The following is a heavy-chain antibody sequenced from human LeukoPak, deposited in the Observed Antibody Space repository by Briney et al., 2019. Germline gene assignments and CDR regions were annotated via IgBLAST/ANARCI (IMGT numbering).Heavy chain of an antibody. J-gene: IGHJ4*02. D-gene: IGHD6-13*01. V-gene: IGHV3-23*01. Sequence: GGSLRLSCAASGFTFSSHAMSWVRQAPGKGLEWVSAISGSGGSTYYADSVKGRFTISRDNSKNTLYLQMNSLRAEDTAVYYCAKIVGYSSSCPGGDYFDYWGQGTLVTVSS. CDR2: ISGSGGST. CDR1: GFTFSSHA. CDR3: AKIVGYSSSCPGGDYFDY.